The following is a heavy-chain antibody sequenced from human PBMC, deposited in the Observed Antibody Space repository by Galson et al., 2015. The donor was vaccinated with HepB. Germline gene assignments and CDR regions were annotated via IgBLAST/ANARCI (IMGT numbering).Heavy chain of an antibody. V-gene: IGHV3-23*01. D-gene: IGHD3-3*01. Sequence: SLRLSCAASGFPFSRYAMAWVRQAPGQGQEWVSGISVSGDFTYSGDSVKDRFTISRDNSKNTVFLKMNSLRADDTAVYFCANPGPKQDYWSAYYEGPRFNYWGQGALVIVSS. J-gene: IGHJ4*02. CDR2: ISVSGDFT. CDR3: ANPGPKQDYWSAYYEGPRFNY. CDR1: GFPFSRYA.